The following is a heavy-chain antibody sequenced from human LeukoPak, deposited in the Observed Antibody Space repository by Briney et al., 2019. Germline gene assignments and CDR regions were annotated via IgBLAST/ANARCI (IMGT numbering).Heavy chain of an antibody. CDR2: IYNSGIT. D-gene: IGHD5-12*01. CDR1: GGSISSGGYY. J-gene: IGHJ4*02. V-gene: IGHV4-31*03. CDR3: ARTRSDYDYSFDY. Sequence: KPSETLSLTCTVSGGSISSGGYYWSWIRQLPGKGLEWIGYIYNSGITYYNPSLKSRVIISVDTSDHQFSLKLSSVTAADTAVYYCARTRSDYDYSFDYWGQGTLVTVSS.